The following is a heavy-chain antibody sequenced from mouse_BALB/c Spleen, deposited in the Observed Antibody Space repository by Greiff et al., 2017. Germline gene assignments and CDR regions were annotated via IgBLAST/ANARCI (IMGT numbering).Heavy chain of an antibody. CDR3: ARGVYYGSSYGFAY. V-gene: IGHV14-1*02. CDR2: IDPENGNT. D-gene: IGHD1-1*01. CDR1: GFNIKDYY. Sequence: EVKLVESGAELVRPGALVKLSCKASGFNIKDYYMHWVKQRPEQGLEWIGWIDPENGNTIYDPKFQGKASITADTSSNTAYLQLSSLTSEDTAVYYCARGVYYGSSYGFAYWGQGTLVTVSA. J-gene: IGHJ3*01.